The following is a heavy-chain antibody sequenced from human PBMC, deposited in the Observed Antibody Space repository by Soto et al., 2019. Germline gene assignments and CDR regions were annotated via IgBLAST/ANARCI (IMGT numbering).Heavy chain of an antibody. V-gene: IGHV4-59*01. Sequence: QVQLQESGPGLVKPSETLSLTCTVSGGSISSYYWSWIRQPPGKGLEWIGYIYYSGSTNYNPSLKSRVTISVDTSKNQFSLKLSSVTAADTAVYYCATHSGTQVGGFDPWGQGTLVTVSS. CDR1: GGSISSYY. CDR3: ATHSGTQVGGFDP. D-gene: IGHD1-26*01. CDR2: IYYSGST. J-gene: IGHJ5*02.